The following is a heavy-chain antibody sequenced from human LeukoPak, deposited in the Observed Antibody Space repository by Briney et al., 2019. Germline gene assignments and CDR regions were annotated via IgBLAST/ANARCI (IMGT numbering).Heavy chain of an antibody. CDR3: AKEYSSGWSGWVYYFDY. J-gene: IGHJ4*02. CDR1: GLIFSNYW. CDR2: IKGDSGDK. V-gene: IGHV3-7*03. D-gene: IGHD6-19*01. Sequence: GGSLRLSCAASGLIFSNYWMAWDRQAPGKGLEWVANIKGDSGDKHYVDSVKGRFTISRDNSKNTLYLQMNSLRAEDTAVYYCAKEYSSGWSGWVYYFDYWGQGTLVTVSS.